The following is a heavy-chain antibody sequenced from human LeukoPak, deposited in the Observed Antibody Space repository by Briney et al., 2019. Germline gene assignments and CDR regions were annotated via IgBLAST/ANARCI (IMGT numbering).Heavy chain of an antibody. V-gene: IGHV3-9*01. CDR3: AKDISTMVRGVTFGY. D-gene: IGHD3-10*01. J-gene: IGHJ4*02. CDR2: ISWNSGSI. Sequence: PGRSLRLSSAASGFTFDDYAMHWVRQAPGKGLEWVSGISWNSGSIGYADSVKGRFTISRDNAKNSLYLQMNSLRAEDTALYYCAKDISTMVRGVTFGYWGQGTLVTVSS. CDR1: GFTFDDYA.